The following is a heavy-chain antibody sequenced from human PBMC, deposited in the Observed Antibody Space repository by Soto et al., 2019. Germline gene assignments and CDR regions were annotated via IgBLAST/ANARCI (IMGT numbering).Heavy chain of an antibody. V-gene: IGHV2-5*01. CDR3: ARGLATLPVFAFDI. CDR1: GFSLTTSGVG. D-gene: IGHD6-6*01. J-gene: IGHJ3*02. CDR2: IYWSGDE. Sequence: QGTLKESGPTLVKPTQTLTLTCSFSGFSLTTSGVGVGWISQSPGKALEWLALIYWSGDEHYRPSLKSRLSIFKDTSKNHVVLIMTDMDPVDTATYYCARGLATLPVFAFDIWGQGTMVTVSS.